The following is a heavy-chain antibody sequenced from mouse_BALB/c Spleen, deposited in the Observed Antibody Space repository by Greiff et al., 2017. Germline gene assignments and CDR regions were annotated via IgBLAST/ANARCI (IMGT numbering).Heavy chain of an antibody. CDR1: GYAFSSYW. CDR3: AREGGNYEGNY. J-gene: IGHJ2*01. D-gene: IGHD2-1*01. CDR2: IYPGDGDT. Sequence: VQLKQSGAELVRPGSSVKISCKASGYAFSSYWMNWVKQRPGQGLEWIGQIYPGDGDTNYNGKFKGKATLTADKSSSTAYMQLSSLTSEDSAVYFCAREGGNYEGNYWGQGTTLTVSS. V-gene: IGHV1-80*01.